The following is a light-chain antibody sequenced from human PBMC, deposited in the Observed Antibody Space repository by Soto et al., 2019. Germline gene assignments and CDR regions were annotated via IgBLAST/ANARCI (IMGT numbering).Light chain of an antibody. CDR3: CSYAGSPYV. V-gene: IGLV2-11*01. CDR1: SSDVGDYNY. J-gene: IGLJ1*01. Sequence: QSVLTQPRSVSGSPGQSVAISCTGTSSDVGDYNYVSWYQQHPGKAPKAMIYDVSTRPSGVPDRFSGSKSGNTASLTISGLQAEDEADYYCCSYAGSPYVFGTGTKSPS. CDR2: DVS.